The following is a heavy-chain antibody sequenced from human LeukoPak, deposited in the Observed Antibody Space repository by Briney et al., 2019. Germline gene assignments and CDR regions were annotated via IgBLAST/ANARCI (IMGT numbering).Heavy chain of an antibody. Sequence: SETLSLTCTVSGGSISSSSYYWGWIRQPPGKGLEWIGSIYYSGSTYYNPSLKSRVTISVDTSKNQFSLKLSSVTAADTAVYYCAREVMKVGATDYWGQGTLVTVSS. CDR3: AREVMKVGATDY. D-gene: IGHD1-26*01. V-gene: IGHV4-39*02. CDR2: IYYSGST. CDR1: GGSISSSSYY. J-gene: IGHJ4*02.